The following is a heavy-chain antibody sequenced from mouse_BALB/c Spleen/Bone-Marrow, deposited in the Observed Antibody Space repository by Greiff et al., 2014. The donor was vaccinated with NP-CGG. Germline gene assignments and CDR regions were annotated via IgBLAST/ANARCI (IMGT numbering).Heavy chain of an antibody. CDR2: IYPGDGDT. CDR3: ARGGISVDY. CDR1: GYVFSTYW. V-gene: IGHV1-80*01. Sequence: VQLQQSGAELVRPGSSVKISCKSSGYVFSTYWINWVKQRPGQGLEWIGQIYPGDGDTDFNGKFKDKATLTADESSNTAYMQLSSLTSEDSAVYSCARGGISVDYWGRGTTLTVSS. J-gene: IGHJ2*01.